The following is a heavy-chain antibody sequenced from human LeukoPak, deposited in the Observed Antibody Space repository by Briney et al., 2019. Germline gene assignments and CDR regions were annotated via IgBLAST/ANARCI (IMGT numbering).Heavy chain of an antibody. J-gene: IGHJ6*02. D-gene: IGHD3-22*01. CDR2: INHSGST. CDR3: ARAPFYYYDSSGYYYYYYYGMDV. V-gene: IGHV4-34*01. Sequence: SETLSLTCAVYGGSFSGYYWSWIRQPPGKGLEWIGEINHSGSTNYNPSLKSRVTISVDTSKNQLSLKLSSVTAADTAVYYCARAPFYYYDSSGYYYYYYYGMDVWGQGTTVTVSS. CDR1: GGSFSGYY.